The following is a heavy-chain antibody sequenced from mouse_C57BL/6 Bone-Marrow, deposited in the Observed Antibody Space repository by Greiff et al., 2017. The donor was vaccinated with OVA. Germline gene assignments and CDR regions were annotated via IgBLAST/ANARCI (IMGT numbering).Heavy chain of an antibody. CDR2: IYPGDGDT. Sequence: VQLVESGPELVKPGASVKISCKASGYAFSSSWMNWVKQRPGKGLEWIGRIYPGDGDTNYNGKFKGKATLTADKSSSTAYMQLSSLTSEDSAVYFCARGYGYSAWFAYWGQGTLVTVSA. CDR1: GYAFSSSW. D-gene: IGHD2-2*01. CDR3: ARGYGYSAWFAY. J-gene: IGHJ3*01. V-gene: IGHV1-82*01.